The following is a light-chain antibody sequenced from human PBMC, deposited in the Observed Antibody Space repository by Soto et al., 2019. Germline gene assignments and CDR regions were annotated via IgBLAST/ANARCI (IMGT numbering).Light chain of an antibody. Sequence: QSALTQPASVSGSPGQSITISCTGTSSDVGGYNYVSWYQQHPGKAPKLMIYEVSNRPSGVSNRFSGSKSGNTASLTISGLQAEDGADYYCSSYTSRSAWVFGGGTKLTVL. CDR1: SSDVGGYNY. CDR2: EVS. J-gene: IGLJ3*02. V-gene: IGLV2-14*01. CDR3: SSYTSRSAWV.